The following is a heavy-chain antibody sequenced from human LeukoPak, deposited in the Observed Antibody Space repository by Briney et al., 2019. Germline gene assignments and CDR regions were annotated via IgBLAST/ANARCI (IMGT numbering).Heavy chain of an antibody. J-gene: IGHJ3*02. Sequence: ASVKVSCKASGYTFTSYGISWVRQAPGQGLEWMGWIGAYNGNTNYAQKLQGRVTMTTDTSTSTAYMELRSLRSDDTAVYYCARDRPTDYDFWSGDAFDIWGQGTMVTVSS. D-gene: IGHD3-3*01. V-gene: IGHV1-18*01. CDR3: ARDRPTDYDFWSGDAFDI. CDR2: IGAYNGNT. CDR1: GYTFTSYG.